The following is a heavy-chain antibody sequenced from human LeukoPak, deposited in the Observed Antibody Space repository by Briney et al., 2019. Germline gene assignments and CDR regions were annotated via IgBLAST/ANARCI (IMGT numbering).Heavy chain of an antibody. CDR2: IYISGTT. V-gene: IGHV4-4*07. J-gene: IGHJ4*02. CDR1: GGSISNYY. Sequence: KPSETLSLTCTVSGGSISNYYWSWIRQPAGKGLEWIGRIYISGTTDYNPSLKSRVTMSVDTSKNQFSLKLSSVTAADTAVYYCASPPVGYYDSSGYYLNYWGQGTLVTVSS. D-gene: IGHD3-22*01. CDR3: ASPPVGYYDSSGYYLNY.